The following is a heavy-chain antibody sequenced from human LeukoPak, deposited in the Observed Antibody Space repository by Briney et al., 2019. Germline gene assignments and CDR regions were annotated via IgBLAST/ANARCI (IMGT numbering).Heavy chain of an antibody. D-gene: IGHD6-13*01. CDR3: ARLSSWYEALDY. CDR1: GFTFSSYG. Sequence: PGGTLRLSCAASGFTFSSYGMSWVRQAPGKGLEWVSAISGSGGSTYYADSVKGRFTISRDNSKNTLYLQMNSLRAEDTAVYYCARLSSWYEALDYWGQGTLVTVSS. V-gene: IGHV3-23*01. J-gene: IGHJ4*02. CDR2: ISGSGGST.